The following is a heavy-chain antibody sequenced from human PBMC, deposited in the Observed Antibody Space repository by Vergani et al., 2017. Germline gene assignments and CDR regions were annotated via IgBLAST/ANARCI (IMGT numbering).Heavy chain of an antibody. CDR3: AREVRGYGDFYYFDY. V-gene: IGHV1-69*01. CDR2: IIPIFGTA. D-gene: IGHD4-17*01. CDR1: GYTFTGYY. Sequence: QVQLVQSGAEVKKPGASVKVSCKASGYTFTGYYMHWVRQAPGQGLEWMGGIIPIFGTANYAQKFQGRVTITADESTSTAYMELSSLRSEDTAVYYCAREVRGYGDFYYFDYWGQGTLVTVSS. J-gene: IGHJ4*02.